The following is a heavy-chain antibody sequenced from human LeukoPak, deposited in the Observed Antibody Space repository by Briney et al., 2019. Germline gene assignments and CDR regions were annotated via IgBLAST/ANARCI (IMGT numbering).Heavy chain of an antibody. CDR3: ARDDSSLNWFDP. CDR2: IYYSGST. Sequence: KPSETLSLTCTVSGGSISSSSYYWGWIRQPPGKGLEWIGSIYYSGSTYYNPSLKSRVTISVDTSKNQFSLKLSSVTAADTAVYYCARDDSSLNWFDPWGQGTLVTVSS. V-gene: IGHV4-39*07. CDR1: GGSISSSSYY. J-gene: IGHJ5*02. D-gene: IGHD6-13*01.